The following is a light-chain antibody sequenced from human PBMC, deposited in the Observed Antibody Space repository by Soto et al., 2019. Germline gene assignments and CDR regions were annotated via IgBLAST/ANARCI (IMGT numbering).Light chain of an antibody. V-gene: IGKV3-20*01. CDR1: QSVSSSY. CDR2: GAS. J-gene: IGKJ1*01. CDR3: QHYGSSWT. Sequence: IVFTRSPGTLSLSPGESATLSCRASQSVSSSYLAWYQQKPGQAPRLLIYGASSRATGIPDRFSGSGSGTDFTLTISRLEPEDFAVYYCQHYGSSWTFGQGTKVDIK.